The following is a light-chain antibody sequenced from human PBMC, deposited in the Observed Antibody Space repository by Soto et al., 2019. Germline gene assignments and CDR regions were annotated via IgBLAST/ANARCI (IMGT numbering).Light chain of an antibody. CDR3: QQGYSAPHT. V-gene: IGKV1-39*01. CDR1: QSISSF. J-gene: IGKJ2*01. CDR2: GAS. Sequence: DIQMTQSPSSLSASVGDRVTITCRASQSISSFLNWYQQKPGKPPKLLISGASSLQSGVPSRFTGSGSGTDFTLTISSLQPEDFATYCCQQGYSAPHTFGQGTKVDIK.